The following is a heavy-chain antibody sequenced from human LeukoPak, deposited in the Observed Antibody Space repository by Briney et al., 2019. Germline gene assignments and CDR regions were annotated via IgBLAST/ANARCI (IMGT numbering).Heavy chain of an antibody. CDR1: VCSFHHYA. CDR3: AKGSSSAVAGTLIV. D-gene: IGHD6-19*01. CDR2: VCLYSCSL. Sequence: GWSVTLSCVDCVCSFHHYAMHWLGLAPRKARDGVSGVCLYSCSLGYQDFLKGRFTLSRDNAKHSLYLQMTSLRAEGMALYYCAKGSSSAVAGTLIVWGQGTMVTVPS. V-gene: IGHV3-9*03. J-gene: IGHJ3*01.